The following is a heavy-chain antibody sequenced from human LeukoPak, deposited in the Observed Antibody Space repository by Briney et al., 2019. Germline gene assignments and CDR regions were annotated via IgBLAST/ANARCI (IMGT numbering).Heavy chain of an antibody. V-gene: IGHV3-23*01. CDR1: GFTFSSYW. CDR3: AKGYSSGWYYSYFDY. J-gene: IGHJ4*02. D-gene: IGHD6-19*01. CDR2: ISGSGGST. Sequence: GGSLRLSCATSGFTFSSYWMSWVRQAPGKGLEWVSAISGSGGSTYYADSVKGRFTISRDNSKNTLYLQMNSLRAEDTAVYYCAKGYSSGWYYSYFDYWGQGTLVTVSS.